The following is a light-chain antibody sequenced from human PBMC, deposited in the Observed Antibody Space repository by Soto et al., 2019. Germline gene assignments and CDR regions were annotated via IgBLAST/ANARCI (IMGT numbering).Light chain of an antibody. V-gene: IGKV1-5*03. J-gene: IGKJ4*01. CDR3: QQYHTYPLT. CDR1: QTIDSW. Sequence: DIQMTQSPSTLSASVGDRVTITCRASQTIDSWLAWYQQKPGKVPKVLIYKASRLESGAPPRFSGRVSGTEFTLTITSLQPDDFATYSCQQYHTYPLTFGGGTKVEIK. CDR2: KAS.